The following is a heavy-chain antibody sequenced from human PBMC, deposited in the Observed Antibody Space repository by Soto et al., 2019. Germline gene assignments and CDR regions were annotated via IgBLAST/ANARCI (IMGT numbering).Heavy chain of an antibody. CDR1: GYSFTSYW. CDR2: IDPSDSYT. D-gene: IGHD1-26*01. J-gene: IGHJ6*02. CDR3: ARRGARRNYGMDV. Sequence: GASVKVSCKGSGYSFTSYWISWVRQMPGKGLEWMGRIDPSDSYTNYSPSFQGHVTISADKSISTAYLQWSSLKASDTAMYYCARRGARRNYGMDVWGQGTTVTVSS. V-gene: IGHV5-10-1*01.